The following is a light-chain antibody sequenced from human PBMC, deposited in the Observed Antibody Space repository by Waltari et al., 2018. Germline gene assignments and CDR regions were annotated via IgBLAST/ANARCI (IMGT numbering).Light chain of an antibody. CDR1: NIGSKS. V-gene: IGLV3-21*04. CDR3: LVWHSTTDHHGV. CDR2: FDS. J-gene: IGLJ2*01. Sequence: SYVVTQSPSVSVAPGETARITCGGDNIGSKSVHWYQQRPGQAPVLVLSFDSDRPSGIPGGFSGSNSGNTATLTISWVEADDEADYYCLVWHSTTDHHGVFGGGTKLTVL.